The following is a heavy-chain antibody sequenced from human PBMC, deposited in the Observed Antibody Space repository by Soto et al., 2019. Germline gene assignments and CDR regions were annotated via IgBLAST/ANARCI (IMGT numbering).Heavy chain of an antibody. CDR1: GFTFRTYAFTGYA. CDR3: GRDLVGGAMDV. Sequence: QVQLVESGGGVVQPGRSLRLSCAASGFTFRTYAFTGYAMHWVRQAPGKGLERVAVISNDGSKKYYADSVKGRFTISRDNPNNTVCLQMSSLRAEVTAVYYCGRDLVGGAMDVWGQGTTVYVSS. CDR2: ISNDGSKK. D-gene: IGHD2-21*01. V-gene: IGHV3-30-3*01. J-gene: IGHJ6*02.